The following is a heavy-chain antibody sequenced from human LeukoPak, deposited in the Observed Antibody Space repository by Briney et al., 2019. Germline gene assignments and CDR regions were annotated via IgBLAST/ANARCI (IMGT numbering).Heavy chain of an antibody. CDR1: GFSVSNNY. CDR3: ARSTNYYASGSSKGPFDY. Sequence: PGESLRLSCAASGFSVSNNYMSWVRQAPGKGLEWVSIIYSGGSTYYADSAKGRFTISRDNSKNTLYLQMNSLRAEDTAVYYCARSTNYYASGSSKGPFDYWGQGILVTVSS. CDR2: IYSGGST. D-gene: IGHD3-10*01. J-gene: IGHJ4*02. V-gene: IGHV3-53*01.